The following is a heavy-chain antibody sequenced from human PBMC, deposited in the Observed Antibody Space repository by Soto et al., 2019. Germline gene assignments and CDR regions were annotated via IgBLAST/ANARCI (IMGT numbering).Heavy chain of an antibody. CDR3: ARRFTDFWSGYGNWFDP. J-gene: IGHJ5*02. V-gene: IGHV4-4*02. CDR1: SGSISSSNW. Sequence: SETLSLTCAVSSGSISSSNWWSWVRQPPGKGLEWIGEIYHSGSTNYNPSLKSRVTISVDKSKNQFSLKLSSVTAADTAVYYCARRFTDFWSGYGNWFDPWGQGTLVTVSS. CDR2: IYHSGST. D-gene: IGHD3-3*01.